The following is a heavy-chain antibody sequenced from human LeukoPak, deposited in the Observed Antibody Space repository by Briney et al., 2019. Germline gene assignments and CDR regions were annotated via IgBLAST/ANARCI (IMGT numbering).Heavy chain of an antibody. V-gene: IGHV1-2*02. CDR2: INPNSGGT. Sequence: ASVKVSCKASGYTFTGYYMHWVRQAPGQGLEWMGWINPNSGGTNCAQKFQGRVTMTRDTSISTAYMELSRLRSDDTAVYYCARDVGAAAAGNYVDYWGQGTLVTVSS. D-gene: IGHD6-13*01. CDR1: GYTFTGYY. CDR3: ARDVGAAAAGNYVDY. J-gene: IGHJ4*02.